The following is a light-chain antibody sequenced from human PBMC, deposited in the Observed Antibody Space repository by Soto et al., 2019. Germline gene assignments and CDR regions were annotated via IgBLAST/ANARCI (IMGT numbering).Light chain of an antibody. CDR2: EVT. Sequence: QSVLTQPPSASGSPGQSVTISCTGTSSDVGDYDYVSWYQQHPGKVPKLIIYEVTKRPSGVPDRFSGSKSGNTASLTVSGLQAEDEADYYCSSYAGGNNXLFGGGTKVTVL. CDR3: SSYAGGNNXL. J-gene: IGLJ2*01. V-gene: IGLV2-8*01. CDR1: SSDVGDYDY.